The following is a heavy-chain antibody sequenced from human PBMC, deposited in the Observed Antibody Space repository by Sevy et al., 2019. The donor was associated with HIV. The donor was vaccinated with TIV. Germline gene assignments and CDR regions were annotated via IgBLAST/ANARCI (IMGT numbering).Heavy chain of an antibody. CDR1: GFTVSSNY. V-gene: IGHV3-53*01. J-gene: IGHJ3*02. D-gene: IGHD4-17*01. Sequence: GGSLRLSCAASGFTVSSNYMSWVRQAPGKGLEWVSVIYSGGSTYYADSVKGRFTISRDNSKNTLYLQMNSLRAEDTALYYCARVVTVTGGFDIWGQGTMVTVSS. CDR2: IYSGGST. CDR3: ARVVTVTGGFDI.